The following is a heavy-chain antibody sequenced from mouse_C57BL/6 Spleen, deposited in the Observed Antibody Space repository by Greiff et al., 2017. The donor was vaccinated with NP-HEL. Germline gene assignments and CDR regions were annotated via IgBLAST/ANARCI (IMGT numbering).Heavy chain of an antibody. D-gene: IGHD2-1*01. J-gene: IGHJ3*01. CDR1: GYSITSGYY. V-gene: IGHV3-6*01. Sequence: EVQVVESGPGLVKPSQSLSLTCSVTGYSITSGYYWNWIRQFPGNKLEWMGYISYDGSNNYNPSLKNRISITRDTSKNQFFLKLNSVTTEDTATYYCAREDYGNYGGFAYWGQGTLVTVSA. CDR3: AREDYGNYGGFAY. CDR2: ISYDGSN.